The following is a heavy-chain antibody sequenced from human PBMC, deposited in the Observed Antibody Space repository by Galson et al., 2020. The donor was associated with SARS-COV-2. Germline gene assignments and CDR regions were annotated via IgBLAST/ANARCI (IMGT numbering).Heavy chain of an antibody. V-gene: IGHV4-30-4*01. Sequence: SETLSLTCTVSTGSITSGDYYWSWIRQPPGKGLEWIGYIYFRGSTYYNPSLKSRVTISVDTSTNRFSLKLRSVTAADTAVYYCARGQPGYSGYGGEFDSWGQGTLVTVSS. CDR2: IYFRGST. J-gene: IGHJ4*02. CDR1: TGSITSGDYY. CDR3: ARGQPGYSGYGGEFDS. D-gene: IGHD5-12*01.